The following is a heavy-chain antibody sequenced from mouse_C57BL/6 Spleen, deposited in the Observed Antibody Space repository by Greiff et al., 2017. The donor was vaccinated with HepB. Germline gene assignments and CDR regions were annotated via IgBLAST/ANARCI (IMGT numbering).Heavy chain of an antibody. D-gene: IGHD3-2*02. J-gene: IGHJ3*01. CDR2: INPSTGGT. Sequence: VQLKQSGPELVKPGASVKISCKASGYSFTGYYMNWVKQSPEKSLEWIGEINPSTGGTTYNQKFKAKATLTVDKSSSTAYMQLKSLTSEDSAVYYCARYAAQATFAYWGQGTLVTVSA. CDR3: ARYAAQATFAY. V-gene: IGHV1-42*01. CDR1: GYSFTGYY.